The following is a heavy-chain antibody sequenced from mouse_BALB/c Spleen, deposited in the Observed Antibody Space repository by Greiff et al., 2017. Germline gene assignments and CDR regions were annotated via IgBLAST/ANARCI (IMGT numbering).Heavy chain of an antibody. CDR1: GFTFSSYT. CDR3: ARHRDGNYLDY. D-gene: IGHD2-1*01. CDR2: ISNGGGST. Sequence: EVHLVESGGGLVQPGGSLKLSCAASGFTFSSYTMSWVRQTPEKRLEWVAYISNGGGSTYYPDTVKGRFTISRDNAKNTLYLQMSSLKSEDTAMYYCARHRDGNYLDYWGQGTTLTVSS. J-gene: IGHJ2*01. V-gene: IGHV5-12-2*01.